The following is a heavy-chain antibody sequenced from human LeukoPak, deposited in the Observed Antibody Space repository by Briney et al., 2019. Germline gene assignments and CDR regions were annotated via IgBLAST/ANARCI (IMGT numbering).Heavy chain of an antibody. CDR1: GGSFSNYY. CDR3: SRGSDESKTGDT. V-gene: IGHV4-34*01. CDR2: IHPYGFT. J-gene: IGHJ5*02. Sequence: SETLSLTCALYGGSFSNYYWSWIRQPPGKGLEWIGEIHPYGFTNFNPSLKSRVSISVDTSKNQFSLKLISVTAADTAVYYCSRGSDESKTGDTWGQGSLFTVSS. D-gene: IGHD3-9*01.